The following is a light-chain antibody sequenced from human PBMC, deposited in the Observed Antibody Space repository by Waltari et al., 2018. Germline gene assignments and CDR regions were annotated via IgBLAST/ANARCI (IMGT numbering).Light chain of an antibody. CDR1: SSDVGNYDL. CDR2: DVN. CDR3: CSYAGSNMWV. V-gene: IGLV2-23*02. J-gene: IGLJ3*02. Sequence: QSALTQPASVSGSPGQSITISCTGTSSDVGNYDLVSWYQQYPGTAPKLMIYDVNKCPPGVSDRVSASKSGHTASLTISGLRAGDEADYYCCSYAGSNMWVFGGGTKVTVL.